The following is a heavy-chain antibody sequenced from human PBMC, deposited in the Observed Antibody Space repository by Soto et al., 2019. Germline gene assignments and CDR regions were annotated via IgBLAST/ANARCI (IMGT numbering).Heavy chain of an antibody. CDR2: MNPNSGNT. J-gene: IGHJ4*02. V-gene: IGHV1-8*01. CDR1: GYTFTSYD. CDR3: AREKLDYFDY. Sequence: QVQLVQSGAEVKKPGASVKVSCKASGYTFTSYDITWVRQATGQGLEWMGWMNPNSGNTGYAQQFQGRVTMTGNISISTAYMELSSLRSEDTAVYYCAREKLDYFDYWGQGTLVTVSS.